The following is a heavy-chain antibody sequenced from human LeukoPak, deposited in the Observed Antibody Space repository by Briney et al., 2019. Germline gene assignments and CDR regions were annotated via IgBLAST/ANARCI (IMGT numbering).Heavy chain of an antibody. CDR3: ARGGRYSSGWYYFDY. CDR2: IYTSGST. D-gene: IGHD6-19*01. J-gene: IGHJ4*02. CDR1: GYSISTGYY. Sequence: SETLSLTCTVSGYSISTGYYWDWIRQPPGKGLEWIGRIYTSGSTNYNPSLKSRVTMSVDTSKNQFSLKPSSVTAADTAVYYCARGGRYSSGWYYFDYWGQGTLVTVSS. V-gene: IGHV4-38-2*02.